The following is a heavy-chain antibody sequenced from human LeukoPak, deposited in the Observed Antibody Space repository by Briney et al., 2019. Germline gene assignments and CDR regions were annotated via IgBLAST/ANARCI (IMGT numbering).Heavy chain of an antibody. Sequence: HPGGSLRLSCAASGFTFSSYWMHWVRQAPGKGLVWVSVIYSGGSTDYADSVKGRFTISRDNSKNTVYLQMNSLRPEDTAMYYCAREGGYVFDYWGQGTLVTVSS. CDR1: GFTFSSYW. CDR2: IYSGGST. D-gene: IGHD5-12*01. CDR3: AREGGYVFDY. J-gene: IGHJ4*02. V-gene: IGHV3-53*01.